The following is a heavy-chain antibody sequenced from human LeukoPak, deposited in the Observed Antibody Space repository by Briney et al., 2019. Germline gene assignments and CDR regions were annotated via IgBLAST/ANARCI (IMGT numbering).Heavy chain of an antibody. D-gene: IGHD2-2*01. Sequence: GGSLRLSCAASGFTFSDYYMSWIRQAPGKGLEWVSYISSSGSTIYYADSVKGRFTISRDNAKNSLYLQMNSLRAEDTAVFYCARGYCSSTSCPYPPFDYWGQGTLVTVSS. J-gene: IGHJ4*02. CDR1: GFTFSDYY. CDR3: ARGYCSSTSCPYPPFDY. V-gene: IGHV3-11*01. CDR2: ISSSGSTI.